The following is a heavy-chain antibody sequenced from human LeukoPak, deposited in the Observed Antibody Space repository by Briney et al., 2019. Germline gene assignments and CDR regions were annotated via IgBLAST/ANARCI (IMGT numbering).Heavy chain of an antibody. CDR3: ARGEPSIASTGAPPFDL. Sequence: SENLSLTCTVSGGSIRSYYWEWIRQPPGKGLKWIGYIYCSGSTDYNPSLKSRVTLSVDTSKNQFSLRLSSVTAADTAVYYCARGEPSIASTGAPPFDLWGRGTLVTVSS. CDR1: GGSIRSYY. J-gene: IGHJ2*01. D-gene: IGHD6-13*01. V-gene: IGHV4-59*01. CDR2: IYCSGST.